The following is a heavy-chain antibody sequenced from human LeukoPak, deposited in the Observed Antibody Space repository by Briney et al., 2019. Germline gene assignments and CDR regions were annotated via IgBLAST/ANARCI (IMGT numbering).Heavy chain of an antibody. CDR1: GGSISTYY. V-gene: IGHV4-59*01. CDR2: IYYRVTS. CDR3: ARAVGGDGSGSL. Sequence: ETLSLTCTVSGGSISTYYLSWIRQPPGKGLEWIGYIYYRVTSDYNPSLKSRVTMSVDMSTRQISLKLSSVTAADTAVYYCARAVGGDGSGSLWGPGTLVTVSS. J-gene: IGHJ4*02. D-gene: IGHD3-10*01.